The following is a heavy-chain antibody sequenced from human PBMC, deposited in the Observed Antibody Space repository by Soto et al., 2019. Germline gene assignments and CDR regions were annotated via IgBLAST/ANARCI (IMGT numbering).Heavy chain of an antibody. Sequence: SETLSLNCAVSGGSISGYYWSWIRQSPEKGLEYIGYISYSGSTNYNPSLKSRVTTSLDTSKNQFSLKLSSVTAADTAIYYCASLNFDILTGYYAFDLWGQGTMVTVSS. V-gene: IGHV4-59*08. CDR3: ASLNFDILTGYYAFDL. J-gene: IGHJ3*01. D-gene: IGHD3-9*01. CDR2: ISYSGST. CDR1: GGSISGYY.